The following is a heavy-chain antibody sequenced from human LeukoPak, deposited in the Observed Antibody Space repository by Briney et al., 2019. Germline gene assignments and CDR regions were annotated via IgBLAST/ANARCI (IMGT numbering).Heavy chain of an antibody. D-gene: IGHD2-2*01. Sequence: PSETLSLTRTVSGGSISSSSYYWGWIRQPPGRGLEWIGSIYYSGSTYYNPSLKSRVTISVDTSKNQFSLKLSSVTAADTAVYYCARVELGYCSSTSCHGYFDYWGQGTLVTVSS. V-gene: IGHV4-39*07. CDR3: ARVELGYCSSTSCHGYFDY. J-gene: IGHJ4*02. CDR1: GGSISSSSYY. CDR2: IYYSGST.